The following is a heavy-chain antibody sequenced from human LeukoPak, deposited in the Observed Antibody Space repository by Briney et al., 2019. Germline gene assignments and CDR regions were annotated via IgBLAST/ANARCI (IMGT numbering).Heavy chain of an antibody. CDR3: AKGSSVLGATVHYYHYYMDV. D-gene: IGHD1-26*01. CDR1: GFTFSSYA. CDR2: ISGSGGST. V-gene: IGHV3-23*01. Sequence: HTGGSLRLSCAASGFTFSSYAMSWVRHAPGKGLEWVSAISGSGGSTYYADSVKGRFTISRDNSKNTLYLQMNSLRAEDTAVYYCAKGSSVLGATVHYYHYYMDVWGQGTMVTVSS. J-gene: IGHJ6*03.